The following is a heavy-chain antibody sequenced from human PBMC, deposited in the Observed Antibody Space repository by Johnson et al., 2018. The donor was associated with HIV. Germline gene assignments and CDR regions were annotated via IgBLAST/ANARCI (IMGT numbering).Heavy chain of an antibody. Sequence: VQLVESGGGLVQPGGSLRLSCAASGFTFSSYWMSWVRQAPGKGLEWVANIKQDGSEKYYVDSVKGRFTISRDNAKNSLYLQMNSLRVEDTAVYYCARVRWDCPSEHDAVDVWGPGTMVTVSS. V-gene: IGHV3-7*01. CDR2: IKQDGSEK. D-gene: IGHD1-26*01. CDR1: GFTFSSYW. CDR3: ARVRWDCPSEHDAVDV. J-gene: IGHJ3*01.